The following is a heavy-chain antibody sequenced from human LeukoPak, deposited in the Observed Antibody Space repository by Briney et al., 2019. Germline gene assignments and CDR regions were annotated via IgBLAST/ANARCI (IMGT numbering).Heavy chain of an antibody. CDR1: GFIFSHYG. V-gene: IGHV3-33*01. CDR3: ARDAERGFDSRNSLEY. CDR2: IWSDGSNR. D-gene: IGHD4-11*01. J-gene: IGHJ4*01. Sequence: PGGSLRLSCAASGFIFSHYGIHWVRQAPGKGLEWVAVIWSDGSNRFYADSVKGRFTISRDNSQNTVFLQMNSLRAEDTAMYYCARDAERGFDSRNSLEYWGHASLVTVSS.